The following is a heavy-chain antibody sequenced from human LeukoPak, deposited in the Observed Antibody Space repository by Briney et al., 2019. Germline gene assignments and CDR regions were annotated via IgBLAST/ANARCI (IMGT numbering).Heavy chain of an antibody. Sequence: PGRSLRLSCAASGFTFDDYAMHWVRQAPGKGLEWVSGISWNSGGIGYADSVKGRFTISRDNAKNSLYLQMNSLRAEDTALYYCAKAVWSHLGTYFDYWGQGTLVTVSS. J-gene: IGHJ4*02. D-gene: IGHD2-21*01. V-gene: IGHV3-9*01. CDR2: ISWNSGGI. CDR1: GFTFDDYA. CDR3: AKAVWSHLGTYFDY.